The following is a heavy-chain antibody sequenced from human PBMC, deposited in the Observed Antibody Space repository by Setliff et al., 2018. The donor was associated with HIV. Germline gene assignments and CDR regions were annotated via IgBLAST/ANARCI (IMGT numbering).Heavy chain of an antibody. CDR3: ARHQGKYYDSSGYSGWFFDL. D-gene: IGHD3-22*01. V-gene: IGHV4-4*08. CDR2: IYTSGST. J-gene: IGHJ2*01. CDR1: GVSISGYY. Sequence: SETLSLTCTVSGVSISGYYWSWIRQPPGKGLEWIGYIYTSGSTKYNPSLNSRVTISIDTSKNQFSLKLSSVTAADTAVYYCARHQGKYYDSSGYSGWFFDLWGRGTLVTVSS.